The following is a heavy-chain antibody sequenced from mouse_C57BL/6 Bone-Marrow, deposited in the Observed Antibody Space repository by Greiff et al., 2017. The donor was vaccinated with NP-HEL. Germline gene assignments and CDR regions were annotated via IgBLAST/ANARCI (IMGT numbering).Heavy chain of an antibody. CDR3: ARSTVVPYYYAMDY. Sequence: VQLVESGPGLVAPSQSLSITCTVSGFSLTSYAISWVRQPPGKGLEWLGVIWTGGGTNYNSALKSRLSISKDNSKSQVFLKMNSLQTDDTARYYCARSTVVPYYYAMDYWGQGTSVTVSS. V-gene: IGHV2-9-1*01. CDR1: GFSLTSYA. D-gene: IGHD1-1*01. J-gene: IGHJ4*01. CDR2: IWTGGGT.